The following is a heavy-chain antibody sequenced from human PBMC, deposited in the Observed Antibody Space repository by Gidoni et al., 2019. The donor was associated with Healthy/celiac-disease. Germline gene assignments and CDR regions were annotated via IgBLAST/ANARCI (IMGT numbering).Heavy chain of an antibody. CDR1: GSTYTSSA. D-gene: IGHD6-19*01. J-gene: IGHJ4*02. CDR3: AIDTTLGGCDY. V-gene: IGHV1-3*01. Sequence: QVQLVQSGAEVKKPGASVKVSCKASGSTYTSSAMHWVRQAPGQRLEWMAWVNAVNGNTKYSQKFQGRVTITRDTSASTAYMELSSLRSEDTAVYYCAIDTTLGGCDYWGQGTLVTVSS. CDR2: VNAVNGNT.